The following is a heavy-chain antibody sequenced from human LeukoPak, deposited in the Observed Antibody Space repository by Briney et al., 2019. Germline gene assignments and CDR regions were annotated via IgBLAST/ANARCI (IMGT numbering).Heavy chain of an antibody. D-gene: IGHD2-2*01. V-gene: IGHV3-20*04. J-gene: IGHJ5*02. CDR3: AKEVGYCSSTSCSKNWFDP. Sequence: GSLILSCAASRFTFDNHGMSWVRQVPGKGLEWVSSINWNGDTTAYEDSVKGRFTISRDNAKNSLYLQMNSLRAEDTALYYCAKEVGYCSSTSCSKNWFDPWGQGTLVTVSS. CDR2: INWNGDTT. CDR1: RFTFDNHG.